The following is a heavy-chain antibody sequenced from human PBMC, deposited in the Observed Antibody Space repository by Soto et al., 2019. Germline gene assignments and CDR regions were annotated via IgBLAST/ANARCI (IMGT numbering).Heavy chain of an antibody. CDR3: AIGGSSSWYPDDYYYYYMDV. CDR2: INHSGST. J-gene: IGHJ6*03. V-gene: IGHV4-34*01. CDR1: GGSFSGYY. D-gene: IGHD6-13*01. Sequence: SETLSLTCAVYGGSFSGYYWSWIRQPPGKGLEWIGEINHSGSTNYNPSLKSRVTISVDTSKNQFSLKLSSVTAADTAVYYCAIGGSSSWYPDDYYYYYMDVWGKGTTVTVSS.